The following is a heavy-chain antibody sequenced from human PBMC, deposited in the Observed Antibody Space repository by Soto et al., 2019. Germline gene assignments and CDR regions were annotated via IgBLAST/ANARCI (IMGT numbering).Heavy chain of an antibody. J-gene: IGHJ4*02. Sequence: PGELMKISCNGAGYICAGYGSTWVRQKPGKGLEWMGRIDPSDSQTYYSPSFRGHVTISVTKSITTVFLQWSSLRASDTAMYYCARQIYDSDTGPNFQYYFDSWGQGTPVTVSS. CDR3: ARQIYDSDTGPNFQYYFDS. CDR1: GYICAGYG. D-gene: IGHD3-22*01. CDR2: IDPSDSQT. V-gene: IGHV5-10-1*01.